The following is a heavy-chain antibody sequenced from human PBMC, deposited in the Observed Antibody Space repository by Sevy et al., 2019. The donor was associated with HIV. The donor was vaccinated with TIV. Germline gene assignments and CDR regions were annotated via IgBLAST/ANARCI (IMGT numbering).Heavy chain of an antibody. CDR1: GFTFKSYG. D-gene: IGHD4-17*01. CDR3: VKGPHPAVTTSYALDV. Sequence: GGSLRLSCAASGFTFKSYGMHCVRQAPGKGLEWVTFIRNDGSTKYYADSVRGRFTASRDNSKNTLYLHMNSLRPEDTAVYYCVKGPHPAVTTSYALDVWGQGTTVTVSS. CDR2: IRNDGSTK. V-gene: IGHV3-30*02. J-gene: IGHJ6*02.